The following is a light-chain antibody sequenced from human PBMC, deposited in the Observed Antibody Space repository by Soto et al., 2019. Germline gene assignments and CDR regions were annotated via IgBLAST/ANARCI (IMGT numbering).Light chain of an antibody. J-gene: IGKJ1*01. Sequence: DIQMTQSPSSLSASVGDRVTITCRASQSISSYLNWYQQKPGKAPKFLMYAASSLQSGVSSRFSGSGSGTDFTLTISSLQPEDVATYYCQQSYSTPWTFGQGTKVEIK. CDR2: AAS. CDR1: QSISSY. V-gene: IGKV1-39*01. CDR3: QQSYSTPWT.